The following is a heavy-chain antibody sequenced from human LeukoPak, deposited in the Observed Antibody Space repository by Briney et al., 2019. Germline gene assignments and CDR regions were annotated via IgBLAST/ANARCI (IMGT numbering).Heavy chain of an antibody. CDR3: ARVKWELSPFDY. D-gene: IGHD1-26*01. Sequence: GASVKVSCKASGYTFTGYYMHWVRQAPGQGLEWMGWINPNSGGTNYAQKFQGRATMTRDTSISTAYMELSRLRSDDTAVYYCARVKWELSPFDYWGQGTLVTVSS. CDR1: GYTFTGYY. CDR2: INPNSGGT. J-gene: IGHJ4*02. V-gene: IGHV1-2*02.